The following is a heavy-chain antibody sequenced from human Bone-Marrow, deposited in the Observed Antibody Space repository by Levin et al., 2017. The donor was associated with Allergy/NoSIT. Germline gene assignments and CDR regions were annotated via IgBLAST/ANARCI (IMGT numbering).Heavy chain of an antibody. V-gene: IGHV1-69*13. CDR3: ARGMVPVTMSAFDI. D-gene: IGHD3-10*02. CDR1: GGTFSRSV. J-gene: IGHJ3*02. CDR2: IVPIFGAE. Sequence: ASVKVSCKASGGTFSRSVITWVRQAPGQGLEWMGGIVPIFGAENYAQKFQGRVTIIADQSTSTAYMELSDLRSEDTAVYYCARGMVPVTMSAFDIWGQGTLVTVSS.